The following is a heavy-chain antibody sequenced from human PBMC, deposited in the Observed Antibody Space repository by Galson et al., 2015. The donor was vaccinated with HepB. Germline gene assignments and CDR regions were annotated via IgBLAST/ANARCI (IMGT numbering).Heavy chain of an antibody. Sequence: CAISRDSVSSNSAAWNRIRQSPSRGLEWLGRTYYRSKWYNDYAVSVKSRITINPDTPKNQFSLQLNSVSPEDTAVYYCARETGYRRFDYWGQGTLVTVSS. CDR3: ARETGYRRFDY. D-gene: IGHD5-24*01. CDR1: RDSVSSNSAA. V-gene: IGHV6-1*01. J-gene: IGHJ4*02. CDR2: TYYRSKWYN.